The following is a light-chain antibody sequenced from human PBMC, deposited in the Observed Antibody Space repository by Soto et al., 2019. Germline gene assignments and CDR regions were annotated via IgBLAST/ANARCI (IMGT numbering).Light chain of an antibody. V-gene: IGLV3-1*01. CDR1: KLGDKY. J-gene: IGLJ3*02. CDR3: SSYAGTNNWV. CDR2: QDS. Sequence: SYELTQPPSVSVSPGQTASITCSGDKLGDKYACWYQQKPGQSPVLVIYQDSKRPSGIPERFSGSKSGNTASLTVSGLQAEDEAEYYCSSYAGTNNWVFGGGTQLTVL.